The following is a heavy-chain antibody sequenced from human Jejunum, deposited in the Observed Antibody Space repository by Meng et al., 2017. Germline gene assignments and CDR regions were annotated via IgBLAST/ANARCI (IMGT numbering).Heavy chain of an antibody. J-gene: IGHJ4*02. D-gene: IGHD5-12*01. CDR2: INTFNANT. CDR1: GLWFSRYV. CDR3: ARVKYSGYDPFDS. Sequence: QVELVQSGAEGKRPGASVTVSCKTSGLWFSRYVRHWVRQAPGQWLEWMGWINTFNANTRYSEKFQGRVTITRDTSASTAYMELSSLTSEDTAVYYCARVKYSGYDPFDSWGQGTLVTVSS. V-gene: IGHV1-3*04.